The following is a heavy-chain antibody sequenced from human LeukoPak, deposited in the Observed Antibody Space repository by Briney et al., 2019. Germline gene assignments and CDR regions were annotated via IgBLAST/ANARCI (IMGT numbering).Heavy chain of an antibody. CDR1: GGSISSGGYS. J-gene: IGHJ4*02. V-gene: IGHV4-30-2*01. CDR2: IYHSGST. D-gene: IGHD1-26*01. CDR3: ARTKVGASSHFDY. Sequence: SQTLSLTCAVSGGSISSGGYSWSWIRQPQGKGLEWIGYIYHSGSTYYNPSLKSRVTISVDRSKNQFSLKLSSVTAADTAVYYCARTKVGASSHFDYWGQGTLVAVSS.